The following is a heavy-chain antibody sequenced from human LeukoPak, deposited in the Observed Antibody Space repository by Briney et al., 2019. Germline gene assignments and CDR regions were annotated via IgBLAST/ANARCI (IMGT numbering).Heavy chain of an antibody. CDR3: AKGSNNYPDNFDY. CDR1: GFTFSSYA. Sequence: GGSLRLSCAASGFTFSSYAMSWVRQAPGKGLEWVAFIQYDGTNKYYADSLKGRFTISRDNSKNTLYLQMNSLRAEDTAVYYCAKGSNNYPDNFDYWGQGTLVTVSS. CDR2: IQYDGTNK. V-gene: IGHV3-30*02. J-gene: IGHJ4*02. D-gene: IGHD1-1*01.